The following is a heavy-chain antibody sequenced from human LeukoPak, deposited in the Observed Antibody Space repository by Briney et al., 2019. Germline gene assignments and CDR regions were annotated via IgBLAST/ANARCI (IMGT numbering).Heavy chain of an antibody. D-gene: IGHD3-22*01. CDR2: ISYDGNKK. CDR3: ARKLGSSTSGYPDY. V-gene: IGHV3-30-3*01. J-gene: IGHJ4*02. Sequence: PGPSLRLSCAASGFTFSSYATYCVRQAPGNGLEWVAVISYDGNKKYYADSVNGRFTISRDNSKNTLYMQMNSLRAEDTTVCYCARKLGSSTSGYPDYWGQGTLVTVSS. CDR1: GFTFSSYA.